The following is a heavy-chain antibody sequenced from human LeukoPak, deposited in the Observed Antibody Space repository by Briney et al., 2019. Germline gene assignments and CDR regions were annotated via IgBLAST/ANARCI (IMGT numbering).Heavy chain of an antibody. CDR2: IYHSGST. Sequence: PSETLSLTCAVSGGSTSSSNWWSWVRQPPGKGLEWIGEIYHSGSTNYDPSLKSRVTISVDKSKNQFSLKLSSVTAADTAVYYCARGDSGCDEDLDYWGQGTLVTVSS. J-gene: IGHJ4*02. D-gene: IGHD5-12*01. V-gene: IGHV4-4*02. CDR1: GGSTSSSNW. CDR3: ARGDSGCDEDLDY.